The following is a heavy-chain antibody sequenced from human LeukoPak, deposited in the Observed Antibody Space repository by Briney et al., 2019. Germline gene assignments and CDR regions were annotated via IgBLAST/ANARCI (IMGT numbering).Heavy chain of an antibody. J-gene: IGHJ5*02. Sequence: PGGSLRLSCAASGFTFSSYSMNWVRQAPGKGLEWVSSISSSSYIYYADSVKGRFTISRDNAKNSLYLQMNGLRAEDTAVYYCARDAVPRYDYVWGSYRPNNWFDPWGQGTLVTVSS. V-gene: IGHV3-21*01. CDR1: GFTFSSYS. CDR2: ISSSSYI. CDR3: ARDAVPRYDYVWGSYRPNNWFDP. D-gene: IGHD3-16*02.